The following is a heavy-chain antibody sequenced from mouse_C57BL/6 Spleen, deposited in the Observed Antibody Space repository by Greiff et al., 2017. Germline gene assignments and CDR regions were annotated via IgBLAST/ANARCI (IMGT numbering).Heavy chain of an antibody. V-gene: IGHV12-3*01. J-gene: IGHJ1*03. CDR1: GFPITSGYY. CDR3: AGALTGTSYWYFDV. Sequence: VKLVESGPGLVKPSQSLFLTCSITGFPITSGYYWIWIRQSPGKPLEWMGYITHSGETFYNPSLQSPISITRETSKNQFFLQLNSVTTEDTAMYYCAGALTGTSYWYFDVWGTGTTVTVSS. D-gene: IGHD4-1*01. CDR2: ITHSGET.